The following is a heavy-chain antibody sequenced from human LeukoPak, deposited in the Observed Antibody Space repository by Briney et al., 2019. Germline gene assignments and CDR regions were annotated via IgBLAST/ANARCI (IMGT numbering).Heavy chain of an antibody. V-gene: IGHV3-30*02. CDR2: IRYDGSNK. D-gene: IGHD2-2*01. J-gene: IGHJ3*02. Sequence: GGSLRLSCAASGFTFSSYGMHWVRQAPGKGLEWVAFIRYDGSNKYYADSVKGRFTISRDNSKNTLYLQMNSLRAEDTAVYYCARSVRLCTAPGAFDIWGQGTMVTVSS. CDR1: GFTFSSYG. CDR3: ARSVRLCTAPGAFDI.